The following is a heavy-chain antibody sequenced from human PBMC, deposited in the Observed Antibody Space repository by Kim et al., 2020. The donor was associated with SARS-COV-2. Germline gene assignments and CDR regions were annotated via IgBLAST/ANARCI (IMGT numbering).Heavy chain of an antibody. Sequence: SETLSLTCSVSDVSVSSSGDYWGWIRQPPGKGLEWIGTTHSGGSTYYNSSLQSRVTISVDTSKSQFSLKLTSVTAADTAVYYCARQPRKNWFDPWGQGTLVTVSS. J-gene: IGHJ5*02. V-gene: IGHV4-39*01. CDR2: THSGGST. CDR1: DVSVSSSGDY. CDR3: ARQPRKNWFDP.